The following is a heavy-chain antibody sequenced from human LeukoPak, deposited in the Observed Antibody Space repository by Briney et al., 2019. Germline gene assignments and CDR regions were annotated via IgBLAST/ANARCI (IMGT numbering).Heavy chain of an antibody. CDR2: IIPIFGTA. CDR1: GGTFSSYA. CDR3: ARARSYRWLQILFDY. J-gene: IGHJ4*02. Sequence: SVKVSCKASGGTFSSYAISWVRQAPGQGLEWMGGIIPIFGTANYAQKFQGRVTITADESTSTAYMELSSLRSEDTAVYYCARARSYRWLQILFDYWGQGTLVTVSS. V-gene: IGHV1-69*13. D-gene: IGHD5-24*01.